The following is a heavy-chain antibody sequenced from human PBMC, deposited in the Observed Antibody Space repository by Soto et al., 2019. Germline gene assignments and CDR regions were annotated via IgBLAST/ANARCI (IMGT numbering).Heavy chain of an antibody. CDR3: ARGDYYDSSGYFPFDY. CDR2: IYYSGST. Sequence: QVQLQESGPGLVKPSETLSLTCTVSGGSISSYYWSWIRQPPGKGLEWIGYIYYSGSTNYNPSLKNRVTISVDTSKNQFSLKLSSVTAADTAVYYCARGDYYDSSGYFPFDYWGQGTLVTVSS. D-gene: IGHD3-22*01. V-gene: IGHV4-59*01. CDR1: GGSISSYY. J-gene: IGHJ4*02.